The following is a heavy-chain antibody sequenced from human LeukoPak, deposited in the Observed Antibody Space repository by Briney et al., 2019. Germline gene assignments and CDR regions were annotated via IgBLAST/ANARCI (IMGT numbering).Heavy chain of an antibody. D-gene: IGHD3-9*01. V-gene: IGHV3-48*03. Sequence: GGSLRLSCAASGFTFSSYEMNWVRQAPGRGLEWVSYISSSGSTIYYADSVKGRFTISRDNAKNSLYLQMNSLRAEDTAVYYCARAYYDILTGYYYYYYIDVWGKGTAVTVSS. CDR1: GFTFSSYE. CDR3: ARAYYDILTGYYYYYYIDV. J-gene: IGHJ6*03. CDR2: ISSSGSTI.